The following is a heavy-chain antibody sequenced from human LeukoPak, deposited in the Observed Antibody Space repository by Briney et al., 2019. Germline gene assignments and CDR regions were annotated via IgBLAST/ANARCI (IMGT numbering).Heavy chain of an antibody. CDR2: INWNGGST. CDR3: ARYRTPMSLYGSNSAFDI. J-gene: IGHJ3*02. CDR1: GFTFDDYG. D-gene: IGHD6-13*01. Sequence: PGGSLRLSCAASGFTFDDYGMSWVRQAPGKGLEWVSGINWNGGSTGHADSVKGRFTISRDNAKNSLYLQMNSLRAEDTALYYSARYRTPMSLYGSNSAFDISGRGTMVTVSS. V-gene: IGHV3-20*04.